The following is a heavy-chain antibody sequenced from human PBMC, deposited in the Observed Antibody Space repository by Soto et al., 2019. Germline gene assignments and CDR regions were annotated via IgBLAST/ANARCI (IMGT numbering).Heavy chain of an antibody. CDR2: ISAYNGNT. CDR3: ARHRYFDWLSDQSYFDY. Sequence: ASVKVSCKASGYTFTSYGISWVRQAPGQGLEWMGWISAYNGNTNYAQKLQGRVTMTTDTSTSTAYMELRSLRSDDTAVYYCARHRYFDWLSDQSYFDYWGQGTLVTVSS. V-gene: IGHV1-18*01. CDR1: GYTFTSYG. D-gene: IGHD3-9*01. J-gene: IGHJ4*02.